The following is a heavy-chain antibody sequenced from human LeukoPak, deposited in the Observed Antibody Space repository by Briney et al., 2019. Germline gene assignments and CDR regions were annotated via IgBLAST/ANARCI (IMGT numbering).Heavy chain of an antibody. J-gene: IGHJ4*02. D-gene: IGHD6-13*01. CDR1: GFTFTSYA. CDR2: INAGNGNT. V-gene: IGHV1-3*01. CDR3: ASGPLAAAGILDY. Sequence: GGSLRLSCAASGFTFTSYAMHWVRQAPGQRLEWMGWINAGNGNTKYSQKFQGRVTITRDTSASTAYMELSSLRSEDTAVYYCASGPLAAAGILDYWGQGTLVTVSS.